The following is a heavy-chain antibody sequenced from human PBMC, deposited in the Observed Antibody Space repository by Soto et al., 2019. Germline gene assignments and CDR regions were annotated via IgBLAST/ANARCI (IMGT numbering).Heavy chain of an antibody. CDR1: GGSISSGDYY. CDR3: ARGEPYYDILTGYYNGGQRGWGSFDY. J-gene: IGHJ4*02. V-gene: IGHV4-30-4*01. CDR2: IYYSGST. D-gene: IGHD3-9*01. Sequence: PSETLSLTCTVSGGSISSGDYYWSWIRQPPGKGLEWIGYIYYSGSTYYNPSLKSRVTISVDTSKNQFSLKLSSVTAADTAVYYCARGEPYYDILTGYYNGGQRGWGSFDYWGQGTLVTVSS.